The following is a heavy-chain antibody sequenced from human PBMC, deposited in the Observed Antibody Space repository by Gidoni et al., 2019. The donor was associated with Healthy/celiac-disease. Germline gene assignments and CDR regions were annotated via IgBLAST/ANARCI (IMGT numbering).Heavy chain of an antibody. D-gene: IGHD3-22*01. Sequence: QVQLVQSGAEVKKPGASVKVSCKASGYTFTSYGISWVRQAPGQGLEWMGWISADNGNTNYAQKLQGRVTMTTDTPTSTAYMELRSLRSDDTAVYYCAREGSDSSGYYPFGSFDYWGQGTLVTVSS. V-gene: IGHV1-18*01. CDR1: GYTFTSYG. CDR3: AREGSDSSGYYPFGSFDY. CDR2: ISADNGNT. J-gene: IGHJ4*02.